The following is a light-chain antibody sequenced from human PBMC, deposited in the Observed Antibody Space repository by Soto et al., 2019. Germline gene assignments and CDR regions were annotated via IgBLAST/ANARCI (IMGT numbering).Light chain of an antibody. V-gene: IGLV2-14*01. Sequence: QSALTQPASVSGSPGQSITISCTGTSSDVGGYNYVSWYQQYPGKAPKLMIYDVTNRPSGVSNRFSGSKSGNTASLTISGLQAEDEADYYCGSYRITPAVFGTRTKVTVL. CDR2: DVT. CDR1: SSDVGGYNY. CDR3: GSYRITPAV. J-gene: IGLJ1*01.